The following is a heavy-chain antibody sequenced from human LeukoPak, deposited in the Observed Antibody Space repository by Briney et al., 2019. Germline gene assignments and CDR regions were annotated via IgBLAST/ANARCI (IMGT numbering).Heavy chain of an antibody. Sequence: PSETLSLTCAVYGGSFSGYYWSWIRQPPGKGLEWIGEINHSGSTNYNPSLKSRVTISVDTSMNQFSLKLSSVTAADTAVYYCATGGGGNHPFDYWGQGTLVTVSS. D-gene: IGHD4-23*01. CDR1: GGSFSGYY. CDR2: INHSGST. V-gene: IGHV4-34*01. J-gene: IGHJ4*02. CDR3: ATGGGGNHPFDY.